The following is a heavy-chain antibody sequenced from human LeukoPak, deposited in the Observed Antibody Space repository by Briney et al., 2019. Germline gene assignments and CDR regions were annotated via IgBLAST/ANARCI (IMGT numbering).Heavy chain of an antibody. J-gene: IGHJ4*02. CDR1: GYTFTSYY. CDR2: INPSGGST. V-gene: IGHV1-46*01. Sequence: ASVKVSCKASGYTFTSYYMHWVRQAPGQGLEWMGIINPSGGSTSYAQKFQGRVTMTRDTSISTAYMELSRLRSDDTAVYYCARGYYYDSSGYYSPPHFDYWGQGTLVTVSS. D-gene: IGHD3-22*01. CDR3: ARGYYYDSSGYYSPPHFDY.